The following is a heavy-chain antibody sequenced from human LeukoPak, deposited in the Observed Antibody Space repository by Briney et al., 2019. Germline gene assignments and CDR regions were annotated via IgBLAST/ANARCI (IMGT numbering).Heavy chain of an antibody. V-gene: IGHV3-9*01. CDR2: ISWNSGNV. CDR3: AKGGAAADNYWYFDL. Sequence: GRSLRLSCSASGFTFDDYAMHWVRQAPGKGLEWVSGISWNSGNVTYGDSVKGRFTISRDNAKNSLYLQMNSLRTEDTALYYCAKGGAAADNYWYFDLWGRGTLVTVSS. D-gene: IGHD6-13*01. CDR1: GFTFDDYA. J-gene: IGHJ2*01.